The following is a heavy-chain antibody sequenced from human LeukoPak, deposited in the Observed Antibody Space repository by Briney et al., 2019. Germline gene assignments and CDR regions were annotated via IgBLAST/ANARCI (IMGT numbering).Heavy chain of an antibody. CDR2: ISGSSSYM. D-gene: IGHD3-22*01. CDR3: SGYSYYFDY. CDR1: GFPFSAYS. J-gene: IGHJ4*02. Sequence: GGSLRLSCAASGFPFSAYSMNWLRQAPGKGLEWVSSISGSSSYMFYADSVKGRFTISRDNAKNSLYLQMNSLRAEDTAVYDSSGYSYYFDYWGQGTLVTVSS. V-gene: IGHV3-21*01.